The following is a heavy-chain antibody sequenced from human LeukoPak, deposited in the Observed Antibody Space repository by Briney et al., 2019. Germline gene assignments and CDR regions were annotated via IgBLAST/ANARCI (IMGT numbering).Heavy chain of an antibody. J-gene: IGHJ3*02. V-gene: IGHV1-8*01. Sequence: ASVKVSCKASGYTFTSYDINWVRQATGQGLEWMGWMNPNSGNTGYAQTFQGRVAMTIDTSTKTVSMELRILRSDDTAVYYCARDHEGSPFWRDAFDIWGQGTMVTVSS. CDR2: MNPNSGNT. D-gene: IGHD3-3*01. CDR1: GYTFTSYD. CDR3: ARDHEGSPFWRDAFDI.